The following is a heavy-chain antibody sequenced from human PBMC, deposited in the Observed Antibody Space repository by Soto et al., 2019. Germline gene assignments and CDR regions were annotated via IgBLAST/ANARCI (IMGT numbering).Heavy chain of an antibody. Sequence: EVQLVESGGGLVQPGGSLKLSCAASGFTFSGSAMHWVRQASGKGLEWVGRIRSKANSYATAYAASVKGRFTISRDVSKNTAYLQMNSLKTEDTAVYYCTRPRGSGYSPFDIWGQGTMVTVSS. J-gene: IGHJ3*02. V-gene: IGHV3-73*02. D-gene: IGHD5-18*01. CDR3: TRPRGSGYSPFDI. CDR2: IRSKANSYAT. CDR1: GFTFSGSA.